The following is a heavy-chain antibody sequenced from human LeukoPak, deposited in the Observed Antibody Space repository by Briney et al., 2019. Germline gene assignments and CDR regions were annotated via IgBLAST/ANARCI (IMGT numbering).Heavy chain of an antibody. D-gene: IGHD6-13*01. V-gene: IGHV4-59*01. Sequence: SETLSLTCTVSGGSISSYYWSWIRQTPGKGLEWLGYIYYSGGTNYNPSLKSRVTISVGTSKNLFSLKLGSVTAADTAVYYCARVYYSGSYDYWYFDLWGRGTLVTVSS. CDR3: ARVYYSGSYDYWYFDL. CDR1: GGSISSYY. J-gene: IGHJ2*01. CDR2: IYYSGGT.